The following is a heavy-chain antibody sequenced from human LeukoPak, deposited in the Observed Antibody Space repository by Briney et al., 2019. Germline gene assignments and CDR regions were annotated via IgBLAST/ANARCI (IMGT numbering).Heavy chain of an antibody. CDR2: IYPADSDT. J-gene: IGHJ4*02. CDR3: ARQITDQSSGYDSIDY. CDR1: GYSFTNYW. V-gene: IGHV5-51*01. D-gene: IGHD5-12*01. Sequence: GESLKISCKGSGYSFTNYWIGWVRQMPGKGLEWMGIIYPADSDTRYSPSFQGQVTISADKSIRTAYLQWSSLKASDTATYYCARQITDQSSGYDSIDYWGQGTLVTVSS.